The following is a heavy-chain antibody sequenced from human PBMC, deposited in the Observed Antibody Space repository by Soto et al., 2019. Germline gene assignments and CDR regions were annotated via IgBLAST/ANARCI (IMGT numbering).Heavy chain of an antibody. Sequence: SVKVSCKASGGTFSSYSISWVRQAPGQGLEWMGGIIPIFGTADYAQRFQGRVTITADESTSTAYMELSSLRSEDTAVYYCARDRIPLAYCGGDCYNYFDYWGQGTLVTVST. CDR1: GGTFSSYS. J-gene: IGHJ4*02. V-gene: IGHV1-69*13. CDR3: ARDRIPLAYCGGDCYNYFDY. D-gene: IGHD2-21*02. CDR2: IIPIFGTA.